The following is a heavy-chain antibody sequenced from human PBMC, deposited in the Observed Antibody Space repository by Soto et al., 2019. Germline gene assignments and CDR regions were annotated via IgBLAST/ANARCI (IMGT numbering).Heavy chain of an antibody. CDR3: ARSQRNFWSGHGYYYYYMDV. Sequence: QVRLQQWGAGLLKPSETLSLTCAVSGGSFSGYFLTWIRQPPGKGLEWIGEINHSGSTNYNPSLKSRVTISVDTSKNHFSLKLNSVPAADTAVYYCARSQRNFWSGHGYYYYYMDVWGKGATVTVSS. D-gene: IGHD3-3*01. V-gene: IGHV4-34*01. CDR1: GGSFSGYF. CDR2: INHSGST. J-gene: IGHJ6*03.